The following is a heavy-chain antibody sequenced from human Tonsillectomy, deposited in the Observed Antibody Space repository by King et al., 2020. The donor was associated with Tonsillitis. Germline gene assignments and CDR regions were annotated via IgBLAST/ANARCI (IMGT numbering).Heavy chain of an antibody. CDR2: ITSSGSAI. CDR1: GFTFSNYE. J-gene: IGHJ4*02. V-gene: IGHV3-48*03. Sequence: VQLVESGGGLVQPGGSLRLSCAASGFTFSNYEMSWVRQAPGKGLEWVSYITSSGSAIYYADSVKGRFTISRDNAKNSLYLQMHSLRAEDTAVYYCARDSLVAASSFDYWGQGTLVTVSS. D-gene: IGHD2-15*01. CDR3: ARDSLVAASSFDY.